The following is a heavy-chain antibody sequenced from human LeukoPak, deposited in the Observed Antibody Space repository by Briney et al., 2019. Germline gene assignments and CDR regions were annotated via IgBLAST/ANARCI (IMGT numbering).Heavy chain of an antibody. CDR1: GYSFTTYW. J-gene: IGHJ4*02. CDR2: IYPGDSDN. D-gene: IGHD3-16*01. V-gene: IGHV5-51*01. Sequence: GESLKISCKDSGYSFTTYWIGWVRQMPGKGLDWMGIIYPGDSDNRYSPSFQGQVTISADKSISTAYLQWSNLKASDTAMYYCARLVTLGGGYFDYWGQGTLVTVSS. CDR3: ARLVTLGGGYFDY.